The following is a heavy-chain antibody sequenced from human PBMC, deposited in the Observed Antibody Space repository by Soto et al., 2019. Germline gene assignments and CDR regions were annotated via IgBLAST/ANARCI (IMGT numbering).Heavy chain of an antibody. Sequence: ASVKVSCKASGYTFTSYGISWVRQAPGQGLEWMGWISAYNGNTNYAQKLQGRVTMTTDTSTSTAYMELRSLRSDDTAVYYCARDYDILTGYYPTPGVWGQGTMVTVSS. V-gene: IGHV1-18*01. CDR2: ISAYNGNT. J-gene: IGHJ3*01. CDR1: GYTFTSYG. D-gene: IGHD3-9*01. CDR3: ARDYDILTGYYPTPGV.